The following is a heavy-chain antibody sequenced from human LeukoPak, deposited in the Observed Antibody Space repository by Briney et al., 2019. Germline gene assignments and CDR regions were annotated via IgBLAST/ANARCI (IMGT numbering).Heavy chain of an antibody. CDR1: GGSISSGDYY. V-gene: IGHV4-30-4*08. D-gene: IGHD3-3*01. CDR3: AREVTLEYDFWSGPPPGWFDP. J-gene: IGHJ5*02. Sequence: PSETLSLTCTVSGGSISSGDYYWSWIRQPPGKGLEWIGYIYYSGSTYYNPSLKSRVTISVDTSKNQFSLKLSSVTAADTAVYYCAREVTLEYDFWSGPPPGWFDPWGQGTLVTVSS. CDR2: IYYSGST.